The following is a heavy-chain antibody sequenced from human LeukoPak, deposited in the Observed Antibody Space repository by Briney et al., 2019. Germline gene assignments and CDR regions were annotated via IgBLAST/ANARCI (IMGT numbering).Heavy chain of an antibody. Sequence: GGSLRLSCAASGFTFRSYWMSWVRQAPGKGLEWVANIKQDGSEKYYVDSVKGRFTISRDNAKNSLYLQMNSLRAEDTAVYYCAKDAGGYSPSFDYWGQGTLVTVSS. J-gene: IGHJ4*02. CDR3: AKDAGGYSPSFDY. V-gene: IGHV3-7*03. CDR1: GFTFRSYW. D-gene: IGHD4-23*01. CDR2: IKQDGSEK.